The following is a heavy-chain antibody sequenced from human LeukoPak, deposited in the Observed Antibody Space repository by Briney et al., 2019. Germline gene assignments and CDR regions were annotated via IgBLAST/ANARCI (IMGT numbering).Heavy chain of an antibody. V-gene: IGHV4-59*01. D-gene: IGHD3-3*02. CDR1: GGSISSYY. CDR2: IYYSGST. CDR3: ARAAIASFFDY. Sequence: KPSETLSLTCTVSGGSISSYYWSWIRQPPGKGLEWIGYIYYSGSTNYSPSLKSRVTISVDTSKNQFSLKLSSVTAADTAVYYCARAAIASFFDYWGQGTLVTVSS. J-gene: IGHJ4*02.